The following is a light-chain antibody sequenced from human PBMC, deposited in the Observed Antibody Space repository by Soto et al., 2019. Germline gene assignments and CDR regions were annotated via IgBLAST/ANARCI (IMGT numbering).Light chain of an antibody. CDR2: GAS. J-gene: IGKJ2*01. V-gene: IGKV1-27*01. Sequence: DIQMTQSPSFLSASIGDRVTLTCRASQGIGSSLAWYQHKPGEVPKLLIYGASKLFSGVPSRFSGSGSGTDFTLTITSLQPEDLATYYCQNYRSVPYTFGPGTKV. CDR1: QGIGSS. CDR3: QNYRSVPYT.